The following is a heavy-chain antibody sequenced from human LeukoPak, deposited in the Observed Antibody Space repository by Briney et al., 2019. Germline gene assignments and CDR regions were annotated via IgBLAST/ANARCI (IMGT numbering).Heavy chain of an antibody. CDR3: AKLEGTYYSGSGILD. CDR2: ISHTSEYT. J-gene: IGHJ4*02. D-gene: IGHD3-10*01. Sequence: GGSLRLSCAASGFTFSSYTMSWVRQAPGKGLEWVSAISHTSEYTYHADSVKGRFTISRDNSKNTLYLQMNSLRAEDTAVYYCAKLEGTYYSGSGILDWGQGTLVTVSS. CDR1: GFTFSSYT. V-gene: IGHV3-23*01.